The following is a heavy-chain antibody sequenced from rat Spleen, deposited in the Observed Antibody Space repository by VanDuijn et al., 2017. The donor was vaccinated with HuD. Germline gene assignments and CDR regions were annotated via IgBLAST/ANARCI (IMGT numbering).Heavy chain of an antibody. V-gene: IGHV5-58*01. CDR1: GFTFSRYW. CDR3: IRQFDS. CDR2: INGDGGST. J-gene: IGHJ2*01. Sequence: EVQLVETGGGFVQPGRSLKLSCVASGFTFSRYWMYWIRQAPGKGLECVSSINGDGGSTYYPDSVKGRFTISRDNAKSTLYLQMDSLRSEDTATYYCIRQFDSWGQGVMVTVSS.